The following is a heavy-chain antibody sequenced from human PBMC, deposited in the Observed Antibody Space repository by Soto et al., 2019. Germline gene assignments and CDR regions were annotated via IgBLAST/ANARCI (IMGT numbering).Heavy chain of an antibody. CDR1: GGSISSSNW. V-gene: IGHV4-4*02. D-gene: IGHD1-26*01. Sequence: PSETLSLTCAVSGGSISSSNWWSWVRQPPGKGLEWIGEIYHSESTNYNPSLKSRVTISVDKSKNQFSLKLSSVTAADTAVYYCASELVGAGQVAAFEIWGQGTMVTVSS. CDR3: ASELVGAGQVAAFEI. CDR2: IYHSEST. J-gene: IGHJ3*02.